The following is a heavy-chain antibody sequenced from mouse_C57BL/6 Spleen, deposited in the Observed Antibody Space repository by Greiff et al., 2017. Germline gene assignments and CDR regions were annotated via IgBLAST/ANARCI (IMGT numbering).Heavy chain of an antibody. D-gene: IGHD6-2*01. CDR2: FYPGDGDT. J-gene: IGHJ1*03. CDR1: GYAFSSSW. V-gene: IGHV1-82*01. CDR3: ARSHSLWYFDV. Sequence: VKLMESGPELVKPGASVKISCKASGYAFSSSWMNWVKQRPGKGLEWIGRFYPGDGDTNYNGKFKGKATLTADKSSSTAYMQLSSLTSEDSAVYFCARSHSLWYFDVWGTGTTVTVSS.